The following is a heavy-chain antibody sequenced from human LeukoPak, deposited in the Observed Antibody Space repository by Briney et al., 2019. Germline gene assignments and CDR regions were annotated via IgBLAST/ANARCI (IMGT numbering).Heavy chain of an antibody. V-gene: IGHV3-30*02. CDR3: ARDGSLGIDAFDI. CDR2: IRYDGSNK. J-gene: IGHJ3*02. Sequence: GGSLRLSCAASGFTFSSYGMHWVRQAPGKGLEWVAFIRYDGSNKYYADSVKGRFTISRDYSKDMLYLQMNGLRAEDTAVYYCARDGSLGIDAFDIWGPGTMVTVSS. CDR1: GFTFSSYG. D-gene: IGHD2-2*03.